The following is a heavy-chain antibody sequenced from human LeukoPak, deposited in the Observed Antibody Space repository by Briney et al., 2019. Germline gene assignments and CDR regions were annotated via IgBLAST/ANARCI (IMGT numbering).Heavy chain of an antibody. D-gene: IGHD3-10*01. V-gene: IGHV4-59*01. CDR1: GGSISSYY. CDR2: IYYSGST. CDR3: AAMVRGVYYFDY. Sequence: SSETLSLTCTVSGGSISSYYWSWIRQPPGKGLEWIGYIYYSGSTNYNPSLKSRVTISVDTSKNQFSLELSSVTAADTAVYYCAAMVRGVYYFDYWGQGTLVTVSS. J-gene: IGHJ4*02.